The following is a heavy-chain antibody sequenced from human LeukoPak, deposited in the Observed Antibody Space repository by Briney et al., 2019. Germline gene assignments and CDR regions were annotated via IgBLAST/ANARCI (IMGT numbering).Heavy chain of an antibody. CDR3: AREDYYYGMDV. J-gene: IGHJ6*02. Sequence: PGRSLRLSCAASGFTFSSYAMHWVRQAPGKGLEWVAVISYDGSNKYYADSVKGRFTISRDNSKNTLYLQMSSLRAEDTAVYYCAREDYYYGMDVWGQGTTVTVSS. CDR2: ISYDGSNK. CDR1: GFTFSSYA. V-gene: IGHV3-30*14.